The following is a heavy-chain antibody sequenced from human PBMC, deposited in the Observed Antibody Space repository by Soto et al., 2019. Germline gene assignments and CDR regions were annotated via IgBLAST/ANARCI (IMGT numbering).Heavy chain of an antibody. D-gene: IGHD6-19*01. CDR3: ARVQSKLTGYSSGWYGYFQH. CDR1: GGSSSGYY. Sequence: SETLSLTCAVYGGSSSGYYWSWIRQPPGKGLEWIGEINHSGSTNYNPSLESRVTISVDTSKNQFSLKLSSVTAADTAVYYCARVQSKLTGYSSGWYGYFQHWGQGTLVTVSS. J-gene: IGHJ1*01. V-gene: IGHV4-34*01. CDR2: INHSGST.